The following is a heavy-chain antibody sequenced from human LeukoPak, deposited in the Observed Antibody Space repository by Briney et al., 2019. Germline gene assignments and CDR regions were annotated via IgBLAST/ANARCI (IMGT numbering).Heavy chain of an antibody. CDR1: GYIFTSYW. D-gene: IGHD3-10*01. CDR3: ARRDGSGSYQHNYYYYYGMDV. CDR2: IDPSDSYT. V-gene: IGHV5-10-1*01. Sequence: PGESLKISCKGSGYIFTSYWISWVRQMPGKGLEWMGRIDPSDSYTNYSPSFQGHVTISADKSISTAYLQWSSLKASDTAMYYCARRDGSGSYQHNYYYYYGMDVWGQGTTVTVSS. J-gene: IGHJ6*02.